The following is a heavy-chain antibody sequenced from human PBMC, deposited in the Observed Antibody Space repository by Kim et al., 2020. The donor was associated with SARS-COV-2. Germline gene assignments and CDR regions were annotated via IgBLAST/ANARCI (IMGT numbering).Heavy chain of an antibody. J-gene: IGHJ3*02. D-gene: IGHD3-9*01. Sequence: SETLSLTCTVSGGSISHYCWNWIRQLPGNGLEWIGCISSSGNTKDNPSLKSRITMSVDTSRNQFSLSLRSVTAADTAVYYCARDGFDEESVKNEGFDIWG. CDR1: GGSISHYC. CDR3: ARDGFDEESVKNEGFDI. CDR2: ISSSGNT. V-gene: IGHV4-59*01.